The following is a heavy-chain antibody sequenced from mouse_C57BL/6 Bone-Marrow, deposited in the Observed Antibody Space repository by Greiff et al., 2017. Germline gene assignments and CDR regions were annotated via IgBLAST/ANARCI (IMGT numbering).Heavy chain of an antibody. J-gene: IGHJ4*01. CDR1: GYTFTSYW. CDR3: ARKRDGYDNYAMDY. V-gene: IGHV1-72*01. D-gene: IGHD2-2*01. Sequence: QVQLKQSGAELVKPGASVKLSCKASGYTFTSYWMHWVKQRPGRGLEWIGRIDPNSGGTKYNEKFKSKATLTVDKPSSTAYMQLSSLTSEDSAVYYCARKRDGYDNYAMDYWGQGTSVTVSS. CDR2: IDPNSGGT.